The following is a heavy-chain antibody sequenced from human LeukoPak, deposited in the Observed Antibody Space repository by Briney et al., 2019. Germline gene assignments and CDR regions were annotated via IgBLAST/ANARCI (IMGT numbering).Heavy chain of an antibody. V-gene: IGHV4-30-2*01. Sequence: PSETLSLTCTVSGGSISSGGYYWSWIRQPPGKGLEWIGYIYHSGSTYYDPSLKSRVTISVDTSRNQFSLKLSSVTAADTAVYYCARAREPLIYTYYFEYWGQGTLVTVSS. D-gene: IGHD1-14*01. CDR3: ARAREPLIYTYYFEY. J-gene: IGHJ4*02. CDR1: GGSISSGGYY. CDR2: IYHSGST.